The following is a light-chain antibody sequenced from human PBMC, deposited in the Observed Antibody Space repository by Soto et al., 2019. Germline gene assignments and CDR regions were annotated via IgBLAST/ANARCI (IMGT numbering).Light chain of an antibody. CDR1: QSMSSN. V-gene: IGKV3-20*01. J-gene: IGKJ1*01. CDR3: QQYGSPGT. Sequence: EIVMTQSPATLSVSPGERATLSCRASQSMSSNLAWYQQRPGQAPRLLIYGASNRATGIPDRFSGSGSGTDFTLTISRLEPEDFAVYYCQQYGSPGTFGQGTKVDI. CDR2: GAS.